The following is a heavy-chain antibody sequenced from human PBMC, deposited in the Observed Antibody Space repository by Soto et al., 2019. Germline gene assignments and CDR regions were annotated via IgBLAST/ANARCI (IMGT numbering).Heavy chain of an antibody. CDR3: ARLMGDDFWSGYQTPENWFDP. CDR1: GYTFTSYG. J-gene: IGHJ5*02. Sequence: ASVKVSCKASGYTFTSYGINWVRQAPGQALEWMGWMNPNSGNRGYAQKFQGRVTMTRNTSISTAYMELSSLRSEDTAVYYCARLMGDDFWSGYQTPENWFDPWGQGTLVTVSS. CDR2: MNPNSGNR. V-gene: IGHV1-8*02. D-gene: IGHD3-3*01.